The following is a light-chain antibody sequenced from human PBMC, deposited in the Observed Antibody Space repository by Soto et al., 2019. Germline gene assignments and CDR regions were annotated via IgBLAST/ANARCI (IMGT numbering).Light chain of an antibody. J-gene: IGKJ1*01. CDR1: QSVSSS. CDR3: QQYKNWLTWT. V-gene: IGKV3-15*01. CDR2: GAS. Sequence: EIVMTQSPATLSVSPGERATLSCRASQSVSSSLAWYQHKPGQAPRLLIYGASTRATGIPARFSGSGSGTEFTLTFSSLQSEDLAVYYCQQYKNWLTWTFGQGTKVEI.